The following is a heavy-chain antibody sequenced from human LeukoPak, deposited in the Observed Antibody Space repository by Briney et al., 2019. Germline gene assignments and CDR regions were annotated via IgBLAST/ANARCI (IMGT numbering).Heavy chain of an antibody. CDR2: INPNTGAT. CDR3: ARGGSGGYVRPDY. V-gene: IGHV1-2*06. CDR1: GYTFTGYY. D-gene: IGHD5-12*01. Sequence: GASVKVSCKASGYTFTGYYMHWVRQAPGQGLEWMGRINPNTGATNYAQKFQGRVTMTRDTSIGTAYLEVTRLRSDGTAVYYCARGGSGGYVRPDYWGQGTLVTVSS. J-gene: IGHJ4*02.